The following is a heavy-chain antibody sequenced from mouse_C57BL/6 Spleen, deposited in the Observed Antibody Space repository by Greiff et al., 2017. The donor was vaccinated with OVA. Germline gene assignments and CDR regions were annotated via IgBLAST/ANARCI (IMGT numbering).Heavy chain of an antibody. J-gene: IGHJ1*03. CDR1: GFSLSTFGMG. V-gene: IGHV8-8*01. CDR2: IWWDDDK. CDR3: ARTYYGSPYWYFDV. D-gene: IGHD1-1*01. Sequence: SGPGILQPSQTLSLTCSFSGFSLSTFGMGVGWIRQPSGKGLEWLAHIWWDDDKYYNPALKSRLTISKDTSKNQVFLKIANVDTADTATYYCARTYYGSPYWYFDVWGTGTTVTVSS.